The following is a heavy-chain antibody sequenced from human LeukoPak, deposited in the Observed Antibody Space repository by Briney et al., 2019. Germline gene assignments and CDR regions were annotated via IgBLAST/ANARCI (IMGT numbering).Heavy chain of an antibody. CDR1: GFTFDDYG. CDR3: ARDAVGGVGAQDYYYYYMDV. J-gene: IGHJ6*03. CDR2: INWNGGST. V-gene: IGHV3-20*04. D-gene: IGHD1-26*01. Sequence: GGSLRLSCAASGFTFDDYGMSWVRQAPGKGLEWVSGINWNGGSTGYADSVKGRFTISRDNAKNSLYLQMNSLRAEDTALYYCARDAVGGVGAQDYYYYYMDVWGKGTTVTVSS.